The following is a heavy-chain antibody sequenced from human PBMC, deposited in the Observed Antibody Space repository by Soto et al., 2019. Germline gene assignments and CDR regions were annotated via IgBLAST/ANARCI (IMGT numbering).Heavy chain of an antibody. CDR1: GVTFTSYA. CDR3: AKGSFGFDY. D-gene: IGHD3-10*01. CDR2: ISKSGGST. V-gene: IGHV3-23*01. Sequence: GGSLRLSCAASGVTFTSYAMTWVRQVPGEGLQWVSSISKSGGSTYYADSVKGRFTTSRDNSKNTLYLQMNSLRAEDTAIYYCAKGSFGFDYWGQGTLVTVSS. J-gene: IGHJ4*02.